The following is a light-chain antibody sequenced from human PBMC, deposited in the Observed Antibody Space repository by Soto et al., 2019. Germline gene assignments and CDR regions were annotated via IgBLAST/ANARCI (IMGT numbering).Light chain of an antibody. CDR1: QSVSSSY. CDR2: GAS. CDR3: QQYGSSPS. Sequence: EIVLTQSPGTLSLSPGERATLSCRASQSVSSSYLAWYQQKPGQAPRLLIYGASGRATGIPDRFSGSGSGTDFTLTISRLEPEDLAVYYCQQYGSSPSFGGGTKVDIK. V-gene: IGKV3-20*01. J-gene: IGKJ4*01.